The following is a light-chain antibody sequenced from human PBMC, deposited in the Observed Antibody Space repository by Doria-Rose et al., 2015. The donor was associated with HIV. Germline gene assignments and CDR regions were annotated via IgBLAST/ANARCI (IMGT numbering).Light chain of an antibody. CDR2: DGS. V-gene: IGKV3-20*01. CDR3: HQYGTSWT. CDR1: QSFSSTY. Sequence: TQSPGTLSLSPGERATLSCRASQSFSSTYLAWYQQKPGQAPSLLIYDGSTRATGIPDRLSASGSATDFTLTINRLEPEDFALYYCHQYGTSWTFGQGTKVEI. J-gene: IGKJ1*01.